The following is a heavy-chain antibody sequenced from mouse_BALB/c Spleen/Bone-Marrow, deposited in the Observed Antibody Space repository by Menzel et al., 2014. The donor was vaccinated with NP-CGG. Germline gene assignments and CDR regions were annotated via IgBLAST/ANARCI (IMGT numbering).Heavy chain of an antibody. CDR2: IRLKSNNYAT. J-gene: IGHJ3*01. CDR1: GFTSSNYW. Sequence: EVQLQQSGGGLVQPGGSMKLSCIASGFTSSNYWMNWVRQSPEKGLEWIAEIRLKSNNYATHYVESVKGRFTISRDDSKSSVYLQMNNLRTEDTGVYYCTRPFAYWGQGTLVTVSA. V-gene: IGHV6-6*02. CDR3: TRPFAY.